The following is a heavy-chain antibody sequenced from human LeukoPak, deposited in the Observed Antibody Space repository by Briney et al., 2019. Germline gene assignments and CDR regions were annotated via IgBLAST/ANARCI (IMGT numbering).Heavy chain of an antibody. D-gene: IGHD3-10*01. J-gene: IGHJ4*02. Sequence: GGSLRLSCAASGFTFSSYGMHWVRQAPGKGLDWVAGIWYDGSNKYYADSVKGRFTIPRDNSKNTLYLQMNSLRAEDTAVYYCARDEIYYGSGSLGVDYWGQGTLVTVSS. CDR2: IWYDGSNK. CDR3: ARDEIYYGSGSLGVDY. CDR1: GFTFSSYG. V-gene: IGHV3-33*01.